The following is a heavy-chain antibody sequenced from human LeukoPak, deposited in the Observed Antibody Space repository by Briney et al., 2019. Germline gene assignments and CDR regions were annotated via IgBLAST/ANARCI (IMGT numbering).Heavy chain of an antibody. CDR3: ARGTIDYDSSGYYSDAFDI. D-gene: IGHD3-22*01. CDR1: GGSISSYY. Sequence: SETLSLTCTVSGGSISSYYWSWLRQPPGKGLEWIGYIYYSGSTNYNPSLKSRVTISVDTSKNQFSLKLSSVTAADTAVYYCARGTIDYDSSGYYSDAFDIWGQGAMVTVSS. CDR2: IYYSGST. V-gene: IGHV4-59*01. J-gene: IGHJ3*02.